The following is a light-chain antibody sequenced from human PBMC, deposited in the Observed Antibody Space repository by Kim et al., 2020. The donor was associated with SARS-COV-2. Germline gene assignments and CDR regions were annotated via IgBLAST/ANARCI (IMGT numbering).Light chain of an antibody. V-gene: IGKV3-20*01. CDR2: ATS. Sequence: EIVLTQSPGTLSLSPGERATLSCRASQRVSTSYIAWYQQRPGQAPRVLIYATSSRATGIPDRFSGSGSGTDFTLTISRLEPEDFAVYFCQQYADSLTFGGGTKVDIK. CDR1: QRVSTSY. J-gene: IGKJ4*01. CDR3: QQYADSLT.